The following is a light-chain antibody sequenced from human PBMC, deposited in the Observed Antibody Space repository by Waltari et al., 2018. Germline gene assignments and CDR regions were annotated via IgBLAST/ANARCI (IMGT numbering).Light chain of an antibody. CDR3: QAWDSITVV. J-gene: IGLJ2*01. CDR2: QDR. Sequence: YELTQPPSVSVSPGQTATITCSGDELGDKYAFWYQQKPGQSPVLVLYQDRKRPSGIPERFPGSNSGNTATLTISGTQAMDEADYYCQAWDSITVVFGGGTKLTVL. V-gene: IGLV3-1*01. CDR1: ELGDKY.